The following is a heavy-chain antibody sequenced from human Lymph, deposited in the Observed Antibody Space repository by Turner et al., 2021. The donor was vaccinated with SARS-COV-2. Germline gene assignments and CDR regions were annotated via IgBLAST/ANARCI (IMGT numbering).Heavy chain of an antibody. J-gene: IGHJ4*02. CDR1: GFTFSSYA. V-gene: IGHV3-30*04. CDR2: ISYDGSNK. Sequence: QVQLVASGGGVVQPGRSLRLSCTASGFTFSSYAMHWVRQAPGKGLEWVSLISYDGSNKYYADSVKGRFTISRDNSKNTLYLQRNSLRTEDTAVYYCAREMGSGSDYWGQGTLVTVSS. D-gene: IGHD3-10*01. CDR3: AREMGSGSDY.